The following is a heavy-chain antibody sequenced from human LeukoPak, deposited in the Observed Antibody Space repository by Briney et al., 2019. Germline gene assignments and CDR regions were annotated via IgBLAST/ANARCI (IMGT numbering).Heavy chain of an antibody. CDR2: IHSDGSIT. CDR1: GFTFSSRW. J-gene: IGHJ4*02. D-gene: IGHD5-12*01. CDR3: ARGPSGYHNT. V-gene: IGHV3-74*01. Sequence: GGSLRLSCAASGFTFSSRWMHWVRQAPGKGLVWVARIHSDGSITSYADSVKGRFTISRDNSKNTLYLQMNSLRAEDTAVYYCARGPSGYHNTGGQGTLVTVSS.